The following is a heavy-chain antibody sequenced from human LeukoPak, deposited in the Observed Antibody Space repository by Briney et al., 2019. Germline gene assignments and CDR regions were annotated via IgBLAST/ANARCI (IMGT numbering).Heavy chain of an antibody. Sequence: SETLSLTCAVYGGSFSGYYWSWIRQPPGKGLEWVGEINHSGSTNYNPSLKSRVTISVDTSKNQFSLRLSSVTAADTAVYYCARITVGGDPTIDVWGKGTTVTVSS. V-gene: IGHV4-34*01. J-gene: IGHJ6*03. D-gene: IGHD6-19*01. CDR1: GGSFSGYY. CDR3: ARITVGGDPTIDV. CDR2: INHSGST.